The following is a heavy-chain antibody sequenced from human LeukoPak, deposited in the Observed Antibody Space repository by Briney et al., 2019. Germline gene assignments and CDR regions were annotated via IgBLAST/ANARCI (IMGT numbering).Heavy chain of an antibody. J-gene: IGHJ4*02. D-gene: IGHD4-17*01. CDR3: AKDRSGTVTTG. V-gene: IGHV3-23*01. Sequence: GGSLRLSCAASGFTVSSNYMSWVRQAPGKGLEWVSAISGSGGSTYYADSVKGRFTISRDNSKNTLYLQMNSLRAEDTAVYYCAKDRSGTVTTGWGQGTLVTVSS. CDR2: ISGSGGST. CDR1: GFTVSSNY.